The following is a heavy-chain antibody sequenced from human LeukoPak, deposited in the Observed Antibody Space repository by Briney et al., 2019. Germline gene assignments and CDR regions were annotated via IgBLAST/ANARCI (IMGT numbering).Heavy chain of an antibody. CDR2: ISTSSSYI. Sequence: GGCLRLSCAASGFTFSSYSMNWARQAPGKGLEWVSSISTSSSYIYYADSVKGRFTISRYNAKNSLYLQMTSPRDVDTAVYYFARDIGGPYPFDYWGQGTLVTVSS. V-gene: IGHV3-21*01. D-gene: IGHD3-10*01. CDR3: ARDIGGPYPFDY. CDR1: GFTFSSYS. J-gene: IGHJ4*02.